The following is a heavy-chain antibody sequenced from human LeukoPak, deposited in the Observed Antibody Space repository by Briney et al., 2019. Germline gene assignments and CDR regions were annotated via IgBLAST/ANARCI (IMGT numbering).Heavy chain of an antibody. CDR3: ARDVEYSSSPLYYYYGMDV. V-gene: IGHV3-66*01. Sequence: GGSLRLSCAASGFTVSSNYMSWVRQAPGKGQEWVSVIYSGGSTYYADSVKGRFTISRDNSKNTLYLQMNSLRAEDTAVYYCARDVEYSSSPLYYYYGMDVWGQGTTVTVSS. J-gene: IGHJ6*02. D-gene: IGHD6-6*01. CDR1: GFTVSSNY. CDR2: IYSGGST.